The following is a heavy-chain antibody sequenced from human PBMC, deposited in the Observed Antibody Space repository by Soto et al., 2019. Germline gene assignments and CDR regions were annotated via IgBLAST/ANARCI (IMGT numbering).Heavy chain of an antibody. CDR3: ARSPGVGVPGAY. CDR2: ISAGSLFI. J-gene: IGHJ4*02. V-gene: IGHV3-21*01. D-gene: IGHD3-16*01. Sequence: GGSLRLSCAGSGFTFSAYNINWVRQAPGKGLEWVSSISAGSLFIYQPDSMKGRFTISRDDARNSVYLHMSDLTAEDTAVYYCARSPGVGVPGAYWGQGTLVTVS. CDR1: GFTFSAYN.